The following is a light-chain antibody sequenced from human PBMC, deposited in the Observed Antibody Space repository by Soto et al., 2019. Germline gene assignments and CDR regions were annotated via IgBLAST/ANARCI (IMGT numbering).Light chain of an antibody. Sequence: EIVLTQSPATLSLSPGERATLSCRASQSVSSYLAWYQQKPGHTPRLLIYGASNRATGIPARFSGSGSGTDFTLTISSLEPEDSAVYYCQQRGNWPLITFRQGTRLEIK. CDR1: QSVSSY. CDR2: GAS. CDR3: QQRGNWPLIT. V-gene: IGKV3-11*01. J-gene: IGKJ5*01.